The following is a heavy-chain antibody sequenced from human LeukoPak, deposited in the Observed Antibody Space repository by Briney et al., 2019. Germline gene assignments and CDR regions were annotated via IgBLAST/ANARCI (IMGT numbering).Heavy chain of an antibody. CDR3: AKARLRNDAFDI. CDR1: GFAFSDYY. J-gene: IGHJ3*02. CDR2: ISSSSSYT. Sequence: PGGSLRLSCAASGFAFSDYYMNWIRRAPGKGLEWVSYISSSSSYTNYADSVKGRFTISRDNAKNSLYLQMNSLRAEDTAVYYCAKARLRNDAFDIWGQGTRVTVSS. D-gene: IGHD4-17*01. V-gene: IGHV3-11*03.